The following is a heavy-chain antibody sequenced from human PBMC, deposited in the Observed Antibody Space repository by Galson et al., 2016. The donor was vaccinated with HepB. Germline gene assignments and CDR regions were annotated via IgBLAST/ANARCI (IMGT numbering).Heavy chain of an antibody. CDR2: IHYRRSS. D-gene: IGHD2-21*02. CDR1: GDSVSSNKW. J-gene: IGHJ4*02. Sequence: ETLSLTCAVYGDSVSSNKWWTWVRQPPGKGLEWIGEIHYRRSSNFNPSLKSRVTISVDKSKNQFPLRLNSVAAADTAVYFCARGGDWRLDYWGQGSLVTVSS. CDR3: ARGGDWRLDY. V-gene: IGHV4-4*01.